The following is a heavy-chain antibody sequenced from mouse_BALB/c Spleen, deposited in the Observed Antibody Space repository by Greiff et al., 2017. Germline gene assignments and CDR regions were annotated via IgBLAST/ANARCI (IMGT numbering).Heavy chain of an antibody. J-gene: IGHJ3*01. Sequence: VQLKESGPELVKPGASVKMSCKASGYTFTSYVMHWVKQKPGQGLEWIGYINPYNDGTKYNEKFKGKATLTSDKSSSTAYMELSSLTSEDSAVYYCARSGYYRYDEGSWFAYWGQGTLVTVSA. CDR2: INPYNDGT. V-gene: IGHV1-14*01. CDR1: GYTFTSYV. CDR3: ARSGYYRYDEGSWFAY. D-gene: IGHD2-14*01.